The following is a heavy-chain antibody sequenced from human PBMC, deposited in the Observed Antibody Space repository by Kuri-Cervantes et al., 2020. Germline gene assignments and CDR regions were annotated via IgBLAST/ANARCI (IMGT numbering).Heavy chain of an antibody. Sequence: SETLSLTCTVSGGTIRSSSYYWGWIRQPPGKGLEWIGSLYSSGCTYYNPPLQSRLTISVDKSKNQFSLKLSSVTAAHTAVYYCARVEGGGVFYDILTGYYRLGMDVWGQGTTVTVSS. CDR3: ARVEGGGVFYDILTGYYRLGMDV. J-gene: IGHJ6*02. CDR2: LYSSGCT. V-gene: IGHV4-39*01. CDR1: GGTIRSSSYY. D-gene: IGHD3-9*01.